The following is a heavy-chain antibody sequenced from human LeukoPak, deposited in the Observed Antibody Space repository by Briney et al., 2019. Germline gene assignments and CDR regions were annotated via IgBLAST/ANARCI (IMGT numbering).Heavy chain of an antibody. CDR3: ARADTNYCSGGSCYPGAFQH. V-gene: IGHV4-39*07. J-gene: IGHJ1*01. CDR1: GGSISSSSYY. D-gene: IGHD2-15*01. Sequence: PSETPSLTCTVSGGSISSSSYYWGWIRQPPGKGLEWIGSIYYSGSTYYNPSLNSRVTISVDTSKNQFSLKLSSVTAADTAVYYCARADTNYCSGGSCYPGAFQHWGQGTLVTVSS. CDR2: IYYSGST.